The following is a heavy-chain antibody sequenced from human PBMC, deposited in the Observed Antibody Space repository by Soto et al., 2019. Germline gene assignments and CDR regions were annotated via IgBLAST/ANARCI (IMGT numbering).Heavy chain of an antibody. V-gene: IGHV1-69*13. CDR1: GCTFSSYA. D-gene: IGHD2-8*01. CDR3: ARSAVYCTNGVCYNYYYGMDV. Sequence: SVKVSCKASGCTFSSYAISWVRQAPGQGLEWMGGIIPIFGTANYAQKFQGRVTITADESTSTAYMELSSLRSEDTAVYYCARSAVYCTNGVCYNYYYGMDVWGQGTTVTVSS. J-gene: IGHJ6*02. CDR2: IIPIFGTA.